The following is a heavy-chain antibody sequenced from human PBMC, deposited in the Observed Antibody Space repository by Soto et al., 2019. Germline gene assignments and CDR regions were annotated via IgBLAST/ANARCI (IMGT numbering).Heavy chain of an antibody. Sequence: EVQLVESGGGLVQPGGSLRLSCAASGFTFSSYSMNWVRQAPGKGLEWVSYISSSSSTIYYADSVKGRFTISRHNAKNSLYLPMNSLRDEDTAVYYCVRVKGYGSGSYFDYWGQGTLVTVSS. CDR2: ISSSSSTI. D-gene: IGHD3-10*01. CDR3: VRVKGYGSGSYFDY. J-gene: IGHJ4*02. V-gene: IGHV3-48*02. CDR1: GFTFSSYS.